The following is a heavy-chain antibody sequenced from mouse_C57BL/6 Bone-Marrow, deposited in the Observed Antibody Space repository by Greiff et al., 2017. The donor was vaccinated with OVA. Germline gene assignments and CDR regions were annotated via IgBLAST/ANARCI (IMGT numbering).Heavy chain of an antibody. CDR2: INPNNGGT. J-gene: IGHJ3*01. CDR3: ARSGSLRAWFAY. CDR1: GYTFTDYN. Sequence: EVQGVESGPELVKPGASVKIPCKASGYTFTDYNMDWVKQSHGKSLEWIGDINPNNGGTIYNQKFKGKATLTVDKSSSTAYMELRSLTSEDTAVYYCARSGSLRAWFAYWGQGTLVTVSA. V-gene: IGHV1-18*01. D-gene: IGHD3-1*01.